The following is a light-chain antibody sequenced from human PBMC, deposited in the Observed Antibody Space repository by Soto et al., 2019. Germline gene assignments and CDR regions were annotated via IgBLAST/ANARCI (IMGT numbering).Light chain of an antibody. Sequence: DIQMTQSPSTLSASVGDTVIITCRASQSIRTWLASYQQKPGKVPNLLIYKASSLESGVPSRFSGSGSGTEFTLTISSLQPDDFATYYCQQYNSYSLFTFGPGTVVDIK. CDR3: QQYNSYSLFT. J-gene: IGKJ3*01. CDR2: KAS. CDR1: QSIRTW. V-gene: IGKV1-5*03.